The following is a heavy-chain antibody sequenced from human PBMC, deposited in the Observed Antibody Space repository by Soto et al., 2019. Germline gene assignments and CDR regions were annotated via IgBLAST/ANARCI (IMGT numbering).Heavy chain of an antibody. D-gene: IGHD2-2*01. CDR2: ISAYNGNT. CDR3: ARDRRLSVVVPAASDY. CDR1: GYTFTSYG. V-gene: IGHV1-18*01. J-gene: IGHJ4*02. Sequence: AASVKVSCKASGYTFTSYGISWVRQAPGQGLEWMGWISAYNGNTNYAQKLQGRVTMTTDTSTSTAYMELRSLRSDDTAVYYCARDRRLSVVVPAASDYWGQGTLVTVSS.